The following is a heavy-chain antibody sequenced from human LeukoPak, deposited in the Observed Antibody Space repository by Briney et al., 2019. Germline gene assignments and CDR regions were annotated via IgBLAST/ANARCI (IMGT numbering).Heavy chain of an antibody. CDR3: ARVPLWFGELAPIDY. V-gene: IGHV4-30-4*01. CDR2: IYYSGST. CDR1: GGSISSGDYY. J-gene: IGHJ4*02. Sequence: PSQTLSLTCTVSGGSISSGDYYWSWIRQPPGKGLEWIGYIYYSGSTYYNPSLKSRVTISVNTSKNQFSLKLSSVTAADTAVYYCARVPLWFGELAPIDYWGQGTLVTVSS. D-gene: IGHD3-10*01.